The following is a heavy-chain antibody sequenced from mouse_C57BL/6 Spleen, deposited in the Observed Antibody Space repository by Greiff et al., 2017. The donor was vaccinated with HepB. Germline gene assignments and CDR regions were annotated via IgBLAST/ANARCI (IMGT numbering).Heavy chain of an antibody. D-gene: IGHD2-4*01. J-gene: IGHJ2*01. CDR2: IYPGDGDT. CDR1: GYAFSSSW. Sequence: QVQLKQSGPELVKPGASVKISCKASGYAFSSSWMNWVKQRPGKGLEWIGRIYPGDGDTNYNGKFKGKATLTADKSSSTAYMQLSSLTSEDSAVYFCAREYDYDGFDYWGQGTTLTVSS. V-gene: IGHV1-82*01. CDR3: AREYDYDGFDY.